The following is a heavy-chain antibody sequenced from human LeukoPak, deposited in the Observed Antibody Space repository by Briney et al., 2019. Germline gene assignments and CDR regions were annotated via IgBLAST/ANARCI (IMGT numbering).Heavy chain of an antibody. D-gene: IGHD3-22*01. V-gene: IGHV1-8*01. CDR1: GYTFTSYD. J-gene: IGHJ4*02. Sequence: ASVKASCKASGYTFTSYDINWVRQATGQGLEWMGWMNPNSGKTGYAQKFQGRVTMTRDTSISTAYMELSSLRSEDTAIYYCATTNYYESSGYPGHWGQGTLVTVSS. CDR2: MNPNSGKT. CDR3: ATTNYYESSGYPGH.